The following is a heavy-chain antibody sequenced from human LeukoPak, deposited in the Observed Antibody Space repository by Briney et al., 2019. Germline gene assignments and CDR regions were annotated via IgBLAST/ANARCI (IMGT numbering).Heavy chain of an antibody. J-gene: IGHJ6*02. Sequence: SETLSLTCTVSGGSISSGSYYWSWIRQPAGKGLEWIGRIYTSGSTNYNPSLKSRVTISVDTSKNQFSLKLSSVTAADTAVYYCARDGWGNSGYYYGMDVWGQGTTVTVSS. CDR1: GGSISSGSYY. CDR2: IYTSGST. D-gene: IGHD4-23*01. CDR3: ARDGWGNSGYYYGMDV. V-gene: IGHV4-61*02.